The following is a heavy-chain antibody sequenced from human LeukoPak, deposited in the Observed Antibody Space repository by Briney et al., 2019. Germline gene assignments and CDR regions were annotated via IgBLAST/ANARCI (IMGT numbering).Heavy chain of an antibody. D-gene: IGHD5-12*01. V-gene: IGHV4-59*01. Sequence: SETLSLTCTVSGGSISSYYWSWIRQPPGQGLELVGYIYYSGSTNYNPSLKSRVTISVDTSKNQFSLKLSSVTAADTAVYYCARGDSGYDTYYFDYWGQGTLVTVSS. J-gene: IGHJ4*02. CDR3: ARGDSGYDTYYFDY. CDR2: IYYSGST. CDR1: GGSISSYY.